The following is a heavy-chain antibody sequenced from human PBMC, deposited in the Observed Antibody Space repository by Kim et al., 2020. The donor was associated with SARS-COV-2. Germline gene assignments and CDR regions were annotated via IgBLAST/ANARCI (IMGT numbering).Heavy chain of an antibody. V-gene: IGHV4-59*03. CDR3: ATANKNLTGDSINDAFNI. D-gene: IGHD3-9*01. CDR2: IYYRGNT. J-gene: IGHJ3*02. CDR1: GGSISPYY. Sequence: SETLSLTCSVSGGSISPYYWTWIRQSPGKGLEWIGYIYYRGNTNYNPSLESRVTISVDTSKNQFSLKLTSVTAADTAVYYCATANKNLTGDSINDAFNIWGQGTLVTVSS.